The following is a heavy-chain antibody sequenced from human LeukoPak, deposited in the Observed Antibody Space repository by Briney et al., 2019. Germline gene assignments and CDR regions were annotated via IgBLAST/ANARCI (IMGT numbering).Heavy chain of an antibody. Sequence: ETLSLTCTVSGGSISSGGYYWSWVRQAPGKGLEWVSAISGSGGSTYYADSVKGRFTISRDNSKNTLYLQMNSLRAEDTAVYYCAKALSSWRVNWFDPWGQGTLVTVSS. CDR1: GGSISSGGYY. CDR2: ISGSGGST. D-gene: IGHD6-13*01. J-gene: IGHJ5*02. V-gene: IGHV3-23*01. CDR3: AKALSSWRVNWFDP.